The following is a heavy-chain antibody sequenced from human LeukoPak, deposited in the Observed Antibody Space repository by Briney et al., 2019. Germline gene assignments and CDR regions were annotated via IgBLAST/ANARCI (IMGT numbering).Heavy chain of an antibody. J-gene: IGHJ1*01. CDR3: ARTDETAPAEDFQH. D-gene: IGHD2-21*02. CDR1: GFTFSNYA. CDR2: ISGSGGST. V-gene: IGHV3-23*01. Sequence: GGSLRLSCTASGFTFSNYAMSWVRQAPGKGLEWVSVISGSGGSTYYADSVKGRFTISRDNSKNTLYLQMKSLRAEDTAVYYCARTDETAPAEDFQHWGQGTLVTVSS.